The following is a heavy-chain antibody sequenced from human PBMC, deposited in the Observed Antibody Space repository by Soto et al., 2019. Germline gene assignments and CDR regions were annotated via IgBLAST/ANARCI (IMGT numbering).Heavy chain of an antibody. CDR1: GGSISSYY. D-gene: IGHD2-2*01. J-gene: IGHJ6*02. Sequence: PSETLSLTCTVSGGSISSYYWSWIRQPPGKGLEWIGYIYYSGSTNYNPSLKSRVTISVDTSKNQFSLKLSSVTAADTAVYYCARDPCSSTSCYEHYGMDVWGQGTTVTVSS. CDR3: ARDPCSSTSCYEHYGMDV. CDR2: IYYSGST. V-gene: IGHV4-59*01.